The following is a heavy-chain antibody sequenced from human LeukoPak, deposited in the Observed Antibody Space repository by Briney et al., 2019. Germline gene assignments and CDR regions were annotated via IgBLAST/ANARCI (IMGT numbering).Heavy chain of an antibody. D-gene: IGHD3-3*01. V-gene: IGHV3-33*01. CDR3: ARGQEWGPRTEYYFDY. CDR1: GFTFSDYG. Sequence: GGSLRLSSVASGFTFSDYGIHWVRQAPGRGLEWVSVIWYDGSKKFYADSVKGRFTISRNNSKNTLFLEMNSLRVEDTAVYYCARGQEWGPRTEYYFDYWGQGTLVTVSS. J-gene: IGHJ4*02. CDR2: IWYDGSKK.